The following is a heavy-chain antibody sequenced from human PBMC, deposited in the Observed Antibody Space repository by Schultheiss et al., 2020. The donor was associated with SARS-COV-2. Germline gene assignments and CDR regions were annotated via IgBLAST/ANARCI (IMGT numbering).Heavy chain of an antibody. CDR2: INPNSGGT. D-gene: IGHD2-2*01. CDR1: GYTFTSYD. V-gene: IGHV1-2*02. Sequence: ASVKVSCKASGYTFTSYDINWVRQATGQGLEWMGWINPNSGGTNYAQKFQGRVTMTRDTSISTAYMELSRLRSEDTAVYYCARYCSSTSCYYAFDIWGQGTMVTVSS. CDR3: ARYCSSTSCYYAFDI. J-gene: IGHJ3*02.